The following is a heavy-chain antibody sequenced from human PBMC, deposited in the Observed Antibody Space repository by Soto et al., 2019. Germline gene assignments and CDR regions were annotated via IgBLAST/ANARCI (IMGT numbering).Heavy chain of an antibody. Sequence: QITLKESGPTLVKPTQTLTLTCTFSGFSLSTSGVGVGWIRQPPGKALEWLALIYWDDDKRYSPSLKSRLTIAKDTSKNHVVLTITNMDPVATATYYCAHRRSYCSGGSCYSGFDYWGQGTLVTVSS. CDR3: AHRRSYCSGGSCYSGFDY. D-gene: IGHD2-15*01. CDR1: GFSLSTSGVG. J-gene: IGHJ4*02. V-gene: IGHV2-5*02. CDR2: IYWDDDK.